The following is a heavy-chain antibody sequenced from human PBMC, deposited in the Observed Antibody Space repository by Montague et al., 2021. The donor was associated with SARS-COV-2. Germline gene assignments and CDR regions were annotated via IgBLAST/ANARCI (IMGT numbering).Heavy chain of an antibody. Sequence: SETLSLTCTVSGYSISSGYYWGWIRQPPGKGLEWIGNIYLSGSTYYNPSLKSRVTISVGTSKNQFSLKLSSVTAADTAVYYCVRGGDYTDYGRVDYWGQGTLVIVSS. J-gene: IGHJ4*02. CDR1: GYSISSGYY. D-gene: IGHD4-11*01. CDR3: VRGGDYTDYGRVDY. CDR2: IYLSGST. V-gene: IGHV4-38-2*02.